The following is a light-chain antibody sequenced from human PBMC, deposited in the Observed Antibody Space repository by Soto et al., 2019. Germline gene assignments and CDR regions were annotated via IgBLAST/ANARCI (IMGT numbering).Light chain of an antibody. V-gene: IGLV2-11*01. CDR1: SSDVGGYNY. CDR3: CSYAGSYTVGV. J-gene: IGLJ2*01. CDR2: DVS. Sequence: QSALTQPRSVSGSPGQSVTISCTGTSSDVGGYNYVSWYQQHPGKAPKLMIYDVSKRPSGVPDRFSGSKSGNTASLSISGLQDEDEAEYSCCSYAGSYTVGVFGGGTKLTVL.